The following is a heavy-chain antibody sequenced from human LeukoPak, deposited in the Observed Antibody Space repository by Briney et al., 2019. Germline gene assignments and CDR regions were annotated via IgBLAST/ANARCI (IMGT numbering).Heavy chain of an antibody. V-gene: IGHV4-34*01. CDR2: INHSGGT. J-gene: IGHJ4*02. CDR1: GGSFSTYY. D-gene: IGHD6-19*01. CDR3: ATGGGSVAATAFDY. Sequence: PSETLSLTCAVYGGSFSTYYWSWIRQPPGKGLESIGEINHSGGTSYNPSLKSRVTISVDTSKIQFSLNVRSVTVADTAVYYCATGGGSVAATAFDYWGQGALVTVSS.